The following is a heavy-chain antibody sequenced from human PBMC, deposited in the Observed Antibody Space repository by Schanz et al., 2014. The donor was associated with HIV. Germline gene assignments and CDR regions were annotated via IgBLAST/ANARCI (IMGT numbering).Heavy chain of an antibody. J-gene: IGHJ6*02. CDR3: ARGECDFWSGYCPHFHYFDLDV. V-gene: IGHV1-69*06. D-gene: IGHD3-3*01. Sequence: QVQLVQSGAEVKKPGSSVKVSCKASGGTFMTYAISWVRQAPGQRLEWMGGIIPLLGTTHYAQKFQGRVTITADKSTSTAYMELSSLRPEDTAVYYCARGECDFWSGYCPHFHYFDLDVWGPGTSVTVSS. CDR2: IIPLLGTT. CDR1: GGTFMTYA.